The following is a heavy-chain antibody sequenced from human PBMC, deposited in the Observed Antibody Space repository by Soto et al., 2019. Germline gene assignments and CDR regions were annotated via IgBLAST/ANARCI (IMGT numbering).Heavy chain of an antibody. CDR2: IYYSGST. CDR1: GGSISSSSYY. Sequence: QLQLQESGPGLVKPSETLSLTCTVSGGSISSSSYYWGWIRQPPGKGLGWIGSIYYSGSTYYNPSLKSRVTISEDTSKNQFSLKLSSVTAADTAVYYCARCLGSGWYVYWGQGTLVTVSS. D-gene: IGHD6-19*01. J-gene: IGHJ4*02. CDR3: ARCLGSGWYVY. V-gene: IGHV4-39*01.